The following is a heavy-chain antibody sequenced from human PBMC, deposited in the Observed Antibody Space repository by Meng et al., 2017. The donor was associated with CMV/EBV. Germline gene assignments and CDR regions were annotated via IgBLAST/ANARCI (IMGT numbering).Heavy chain of an antibody. V-gene: IGHV4-39*07. CDR1: WCSLSSSSDD. J-gene: IGHJ4*02. CDR3: ARGLGFGELLFPFDY. Sequence: LPAPGAGVVNPAEPPSLTGTVSWCSLSSSSDDWGLIRQPPGKGLEWIGSIYYSGSTYYNPSLKSRVTISVDTSKNQFSLKLSSVTAADTAVYYCARGLGFGELLFPFDYWGQGTLVTVSS. CDR2: IYYSGST. D-gene: IGHD3-10*01.